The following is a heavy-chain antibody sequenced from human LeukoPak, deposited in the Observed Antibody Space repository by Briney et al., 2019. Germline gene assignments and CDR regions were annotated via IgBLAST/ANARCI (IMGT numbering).Heavy chain of an antibody. V-gene: IGHV3-23*01. D-gene: IGHD1-14*01. Sequence: PGGSLRLSCAASGFTFRSYAMSWVRQAPGNGLEWVSAIGSDGKTYCTDSVKGRFTISRDNSKNTLYLQMNTLRAEDTAIYYCATFSGAHHKTFDSWGQGTLVTVSS. CDR2: IGSDGKT. CDR3: ATFSGAHHKTFDS. J-gene: IGHJ4*02. CDR1: GFTFRSYA.